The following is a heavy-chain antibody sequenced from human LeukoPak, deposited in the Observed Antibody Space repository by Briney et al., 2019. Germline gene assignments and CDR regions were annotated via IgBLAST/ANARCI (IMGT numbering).Heavy chain of an antibody. CDR2: INLNGNVN. CDR1: GFTFSSYW. Sequence: GGSLRLSCAASGFTFSSYWMNWARRAPGKGLEWVASINLNGNVNYYVDSVKGRFTISRDNAKNSLYLQMSNLRAEDTAVYFCARGGGLDVWGQGATVTVSS. CDR3: ARGGGLDV. J-gene: IGHJ6*02. D-gene: IGHD3-16*01. V-gene: IGHV3-7*03.